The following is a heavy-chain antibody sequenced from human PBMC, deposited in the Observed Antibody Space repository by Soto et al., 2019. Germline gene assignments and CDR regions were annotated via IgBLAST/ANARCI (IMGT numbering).Heavy chain of an antibody. CDR1: GYTFTSYG. V-gene: IGHV1-18*01. CDR2: ISAYNGST. Sequence: GASVKVSCKASGYTFTSYGISWVRKAPGQGLEWMGWISAYNGSTSYAQKFQGRVTMTTDTSTSAAYMELRSLRSDDTAVYYCARTLNEWLLGLDWGQGTLVTVSS. J-gene: IGHJ4*02. D-gene: IGHD3-3*01. CDR3: ARTLNEWLLGLD.